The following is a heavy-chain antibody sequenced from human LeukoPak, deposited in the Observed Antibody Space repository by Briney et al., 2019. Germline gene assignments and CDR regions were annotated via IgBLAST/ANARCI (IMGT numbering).Heavy chain of an antibody. V-gene: IGHV3-48*04. CDR2: ISSSSSTI. CDR3: ARVSGSITMVRTYYYGMDV. J-gene: IGHJ6*02. D-gene: IGHD3-10*01. CDR1: GFTFSSYW. Sequence: GGSLRLSCAASGFTFSSYWMSWVRQAPGKGLEWVSYISSSSSTIYYADSVKGRFTISRDNAKNSLYLQMNSLRAEDTAVYYCARVSGSITMVRTYYYGMDVWGQGTTVTVSS.